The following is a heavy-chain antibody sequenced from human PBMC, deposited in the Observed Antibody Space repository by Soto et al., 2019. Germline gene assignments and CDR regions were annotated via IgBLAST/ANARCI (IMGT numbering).Heavy chain of an antibody. CDR1: GGSISSYY. CDR3: ARAVVVVITKSYYYYYGMDV. CDR2: IYYSGST. V-gene: IGHV4-59*08. Sequence: SETLSLTCTVSGGSISSYYWSWIRQPPGKGLEWIGYIYYSGSTNYNPSLKSRVTISVDTSKNQFSLKLSSVTAADTAVYYCARAVVVVITKSYYYYYGMDVWGQGTTVTVSS. J-gene: IGHJ6*02. D-gene: IGHD3-22*01.